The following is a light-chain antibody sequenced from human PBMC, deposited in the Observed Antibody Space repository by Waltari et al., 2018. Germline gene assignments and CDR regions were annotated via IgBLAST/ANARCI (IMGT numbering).Light chain of an antibody. Sequence: SALTQPDSVSGSPGQSITISCSGIGSDSGGYNYVSWYQQHPGEAPKLNIYDVTHRPSGVSHRFSGSKSGSSASLTISGLQPDDEADYYCSSFTSSTTGIFGGGTKLTVL. CDR2: DVT. J-gene: IGLJ2*01. CDR3: SSFTSSTTGI. V-gene: IGLV2-14*03. CDR1: GSDSGGYNY.